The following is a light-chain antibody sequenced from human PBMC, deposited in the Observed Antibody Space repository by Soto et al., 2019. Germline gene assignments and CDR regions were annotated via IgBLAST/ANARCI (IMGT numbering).Light chain of an antibody. CDR3: QQYGGSPFT. CDR2: GAF. CDR1: QSVSSSY. V-gene: IGKV3-20*01. Sequence: EMVLTQSPGTLSLSPGERATLSCRARQSVSSSYLAWYQQKPGQAPRPLIYGAFSRATGIPDRFSGSGFGTDFTLTIRRLEPEYFAVYYCQQYGGSPFTFGRGTKLEIK. J-gene: IGKJ2*01.